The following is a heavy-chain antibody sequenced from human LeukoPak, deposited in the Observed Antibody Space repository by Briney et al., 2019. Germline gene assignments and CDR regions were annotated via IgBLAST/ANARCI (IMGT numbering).Heavy chain of an antibody. CDR1: GFTFSNAW. CDR2: IKSKTDGGTT. D-gene: IGHD4-17*01. Sequence: GGSLRLSCAASGFTFSNAWMSWVRQAPGKGLEWVGRIKSKTDGGTTDYAAPVKGRFTISRDDSKNTLYLQMNSLKTEDTAVYYCTTLDYGDKPIDYWGQGTLVTVSS. CDR3: TTLDYGDKPIDY. J-gene: IGHJ4*02. V-gene: IGHV3-15*01.